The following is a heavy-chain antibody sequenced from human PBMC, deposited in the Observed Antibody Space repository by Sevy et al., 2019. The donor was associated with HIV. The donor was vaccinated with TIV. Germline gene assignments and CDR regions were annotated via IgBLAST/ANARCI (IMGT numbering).Heavy chain of an antibody. CDR1: GFTFRTYA. J-gene: IGHJ4*02. CDR3: ARGPEWELTSFLSH. Sequence: GGSLRLSCAASGFTFRTYAFRWVRQAPGRGLEWVGLISSNGDNAFYANSVRGRFTISRDNSMSTLYLQMNNLTPDDTAVYYCARGPEWELTSFLSHWGQGTLVTVSS. V-gene: IGHV3-30*04. CDR2: ISSNGDNA. D-gene: IGHD1-26*01.